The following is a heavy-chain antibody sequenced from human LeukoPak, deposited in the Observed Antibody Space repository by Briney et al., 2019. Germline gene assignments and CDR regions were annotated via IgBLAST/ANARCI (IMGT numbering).Heavy chain of an antibody. J-gene: IGHJ4*02. CDR3: ARGDRRGPFDS. D-gene: IGHD3-10*01. Sequence: GESLKISCKASGYTFTTYWIGWVRQMPGRGLEWMGIIYPPDSDTRYSPSFQGQVTISADKSISTAYLQWSSLKASDTAMYYCARGDRRGPFDSWGQGTLVTASS. CDR2: IYPPDSDT. V-gene: IGHV5-51*01. CDR1: GYTFTTYW.